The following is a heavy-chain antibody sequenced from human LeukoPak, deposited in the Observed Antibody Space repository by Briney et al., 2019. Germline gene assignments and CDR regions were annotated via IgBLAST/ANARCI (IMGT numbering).Heavy chain of an antibody. CDR1: GFTFSSYA. CDR3: ARDRGTFGVVDS. D-gene: IGHD3-3*01. CDR2: IGTSSSTI. Sequence: GGSLRLSCAASGFTFSSYAMSWVRQSPGKGLEWVAYIGTSSSTIYQAKSVKGRFSISRDNAKNSLFLQMDSLRVEDTAVYYCARDRGTFGVVDSWGQGTLVAVSS. V-gene: IGHV3-48*04. J-gene: IGHJ4*02.